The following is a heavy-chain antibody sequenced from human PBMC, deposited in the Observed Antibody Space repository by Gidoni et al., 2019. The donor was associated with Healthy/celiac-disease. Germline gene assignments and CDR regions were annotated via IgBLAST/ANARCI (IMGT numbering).Heavy chain of an antibody. CDR1: GGSISSYY. CDR3: ARVATTMNYYYYYYMDV. V-gene: IGHV4-59*01. J-gene: IGHJ6*03. Sequence: QVQLQESGQGLFKPSEILSLTWTVYGGSISSYYWSWIRQPPEKGLEWIGYIYYSGSTNYNPSLKSRVTISVDTSKNQFSLKLSSVTAADTAVYYCARVATTMNYYYYYYMDVWGKGTTVTVSS. D-gene: IGHD4-17*01. CDR2: IYYSGST.